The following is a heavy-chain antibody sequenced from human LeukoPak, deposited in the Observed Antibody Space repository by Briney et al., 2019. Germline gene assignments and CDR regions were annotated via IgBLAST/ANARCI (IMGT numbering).Heavy chain of an antibody. Sequence: PGESLRPSCAASGFTFSSYGLNWVRQAPGKGLEWVSTISSGGHIYYEDSVKGRFTISRDNAKNSLYLQMNSLRAEDTAVYYCARDQDGGKYYYESSGYSHWGQGILVTVSS. CDR3: ARDQDGGKYYYESSGYSH. CDR2: ISSGGHI. CDR1: GFTFSSYG. J-gene: IGHJ4*02. D-gene: IGHD3-22*01. V-gene: IGHV3-21*01.